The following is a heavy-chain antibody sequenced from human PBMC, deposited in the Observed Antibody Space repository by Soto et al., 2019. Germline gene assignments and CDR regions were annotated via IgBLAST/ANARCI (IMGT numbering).Heavy chain of an antibody. V-gene: IGHV1-18*04. Sequence: QVKLVQSGPEVRKPGASVKVSCKASGYIFSRYGISWVRQAPGQGLEGMAWISGYNGNTKFGERVQGRVNVTTDTSTRTASMALRSLSSDDTAVYYCAREAAAERNYYGLDVWGQGTTVIVSS. D-gene: IGHD6-13*01. CDR2: ISGYNGNT. CDR1: GYIFSRYG. CDR3: AREAAAERNYYGLDV. J-gene: IGHJ6*02.